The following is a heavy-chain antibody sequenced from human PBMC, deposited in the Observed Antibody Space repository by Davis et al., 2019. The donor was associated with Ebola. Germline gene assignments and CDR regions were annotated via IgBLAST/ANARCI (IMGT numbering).Heavy chain of an antibody. J-gene: IGHJ5*02. Sequence: SETLSLTCPVSGGSVSSIDSFWGWIRQPPGKGLEWIASIYYSGDTYYNPSLKSRVTISVDTSKNQFSLKLSSVTAADTAVYYCARMENWFDPWGQGTLVTVSS. CDR3: ARMENWFDP. V-gene: IGHV4-39*01. CDR1: GGSVSSIDSF. D-gene: IGHD1-1*01. CDR2: IYYSGDT.